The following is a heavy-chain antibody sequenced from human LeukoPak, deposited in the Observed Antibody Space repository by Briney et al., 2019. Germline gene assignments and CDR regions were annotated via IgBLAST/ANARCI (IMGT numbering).Heavy chain of an antibody. J-gene: IGHJ4*02. D-gene: IGHD1-1*01. CDR3: ARSSKRERRGGLDY. Sequence: GGSLRLSCAASGFTFSSYDMHWVRQATGKGLEWVSAIGTAGDTYYPGSVKGRFTISRENAKNSLYLQMNSLRAGDTAVYYCARSSKRERRGGLDYWGQGTMVTVSS. V-gene: IGHV3-13*01. CDR1: GFTFSSYD. CDR2: IGTAGDT.